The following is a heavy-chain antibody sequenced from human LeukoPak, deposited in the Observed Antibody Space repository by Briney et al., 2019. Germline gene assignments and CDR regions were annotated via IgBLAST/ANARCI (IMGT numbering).Heavy chain of an antibody. Sequence: GGSLRLSCAASGFTFSSYEMNWVRQAPGKGLEWVSYISSSAGTTYYADSVKGRFTISRDNAKNSLYLQMNSLRAEDTAVYYCARQQLQLWYDWGQGALVTVSS. D-gene: IGHD5-18*01. J-gene: IGHJ4*02. V-gene: IGHV3-48*03. CDR2: ISSSAGTT. CDR3: ARQQLQLWYD. CDR1: GFTFSSYE.